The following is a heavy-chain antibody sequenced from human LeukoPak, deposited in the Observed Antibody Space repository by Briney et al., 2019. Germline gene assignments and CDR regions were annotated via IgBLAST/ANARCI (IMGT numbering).Heavy chain of an antibody. V-gene: IGHV4-31*03. CDR3: ARGQYYDFWSGYYTQYYYYGMDV. CDR1: GDSISSGGYY. J-gene: IGHJ6*02. D-gene: IGHD3-3*01. Sequence: SQTLSLTCTDSGDSISSGGYYWSWIRQHPGKGLEWIGYIYYSGSTYYNPSLKSRVTISVDTSKNQFSLKLSSVTAADTAVYYCARGQYYDFWSGYYTQYYYYGMDVWGQGTTVTVSS. CDR2: IYYSGST.